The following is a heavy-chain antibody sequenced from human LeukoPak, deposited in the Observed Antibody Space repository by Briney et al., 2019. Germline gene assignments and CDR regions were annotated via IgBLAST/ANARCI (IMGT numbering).Heavy chain of an antibody. CDR1: GFTFNNYA. D-gene: IGHD1-26*01. J-gene: IGHJ4*02. V-gene: IGHV3-23*01. CDR3: ASRQWDLLDY. CDR2: ISGSGRDT. Sequence: GGSLTLSCATSGFTFNNYAMSWVRQAPGKGLEWVSAISGSGRDTYYADSVKGRFTISRDNSKNTLFLQMNNLRAEDTAVYYCASRQWDLLDYWGQGTLVTVSS.